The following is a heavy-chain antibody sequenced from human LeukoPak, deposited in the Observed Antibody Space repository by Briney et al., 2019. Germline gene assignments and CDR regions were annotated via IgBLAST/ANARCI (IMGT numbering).Heavy chain of an antibody. D-gene: IGHD3-3*01. J-gene: IGHJ4*02. CDR1: GGPISISSYY. CDR3: ARAASRGGTPFGVVIIDYFDY. Sequence: KASGPLSFTGIVPGGPISISSYYWGGICRPPGKGLGGFGSIYYSGGTYYNPSLKSRVTISVDTYKNQFSLKLSSVTAADTAVYYCARAASRGGTPFGVVIIDYFDYWGQGTLVTVSS. V-gene: IGHV4-39*07. CDR2: IYYSGGT.